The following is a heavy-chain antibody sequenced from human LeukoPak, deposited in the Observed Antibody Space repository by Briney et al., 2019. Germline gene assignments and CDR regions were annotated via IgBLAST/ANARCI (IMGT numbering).Heavy chain of an antibody. J-gene: IGHJ4*02. CDR2: IIPIFGTA. CDR1: GGTFSSYA. Sequence: SVKVSCKASGGTFSSYAISWVRQAPGQGLEWMGGIIPIFGTANYAQKFQGRVTITADESTSSAYMELSSLRSEDTAVYYCTEGYDSSDSSGYWGQGTLVTVSS. CDR3: TEGYDSSDSSGY. D-gene: IGHD3-22*01. V-gene: IGHV1-69*13.